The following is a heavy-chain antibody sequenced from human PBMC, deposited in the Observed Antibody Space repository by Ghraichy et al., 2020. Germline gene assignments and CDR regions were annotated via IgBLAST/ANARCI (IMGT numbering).Heavy chain of an antibody. V-gene: IGHV3-53*01. Sequence: GGSMRLSCAASGFTVSSNYMSWVRQAPGKGLEWVSVIYSGGSTYYADSVKGRFTISRDNSKNTLYLQMNSLRAEDTAVYYCARAMIHQEFDYWGQGTLVTVSS. D-gene: IGHD3-16*01. J-gene: IGHJ4*02. CDR2: IYSGGST. CDR1: GFTVSSNY. CDR3: ARAMIHQEFDY.